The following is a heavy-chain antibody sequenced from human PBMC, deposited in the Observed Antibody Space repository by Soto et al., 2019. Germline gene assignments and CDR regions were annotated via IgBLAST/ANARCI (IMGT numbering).Heavy chain of an antibody. Sequence: PSETLSLTCTVSGGSITSYYWSWVRQPPGQGLEWIGFIHYTGSTKYNPSLQSRVTFSLDPSQNQLSLRLSFVTAADTAVYYCARESAGSHKNNWFDPWGQGTLVTVSS. V-gene: IGHV4-59*01. J-gene: IGHJ5*02. CDR2: IHYTGST. CDR1: GGSITSYY. CDR3: ARESAGSHKNNWFDP.